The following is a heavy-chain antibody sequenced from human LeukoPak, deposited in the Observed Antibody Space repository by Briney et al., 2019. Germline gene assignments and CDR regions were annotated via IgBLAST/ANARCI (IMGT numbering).Heavy chain of an antibody. CDR2: ITGDGSST. J-gene: IGHJ4*02. CDR3: AKARIVVVTALDY. D-gene: IGHD2-21*02. CDR1: GFTFSNYA. V-gene: IGHV3-23*01. Sequence: GASLRLSCAVSGFTFSNYAMGWVRQAPGKGLEWVSAITGDGSSTYNADSVKGRFTVSRDNSKNTLYLQMNSLRAEDTATYYCAKARIVVVTALDYWGQGTLVIVSS.